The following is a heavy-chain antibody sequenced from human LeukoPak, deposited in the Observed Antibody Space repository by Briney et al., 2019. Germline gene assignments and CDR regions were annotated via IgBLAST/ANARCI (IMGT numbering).Heavy chain of an antibody. CDR2: INPNSGGT. Sequence: GASVKVSCKASGYTFTGYYMHWVRQAPGQGLEWMGRINPNSGGTNYAQKFQGRVTVTRDTSISTAYMELSRLRSDDTAVYYCARVARVRGAHDAFDIWGQGTMVTVSS. J-gene: IGHJ3*02. CDR1: GYTFTGYY. CDR3: ARVARVRGAHDAFDI. D-gene: IGHD3-10*01. V-gene: IGHV1-2*06.